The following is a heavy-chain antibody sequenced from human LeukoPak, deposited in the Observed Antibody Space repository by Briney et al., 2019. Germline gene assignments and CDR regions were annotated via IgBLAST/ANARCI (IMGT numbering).Heavy chain of an antibody. D-gene: IGHD3-10*01. CDR1: GFTFSNAW. CDR2: IKSKTDGGTT. Sequence: RSGGSLRLSCAASGFTFSNAWMNWVRQAPGKGLEWVGRIKSKTDGGTTDYAAPVKGRFTISRDDSKNTLYLQMNSLKTEDTAVYYCTTEFGELRPYYFDYWGQGTLVTVSS. J-gene: IGHJ4*02. CDR3: TTEFGELRPYYFDY. V-gene: IGHV3-15*07.